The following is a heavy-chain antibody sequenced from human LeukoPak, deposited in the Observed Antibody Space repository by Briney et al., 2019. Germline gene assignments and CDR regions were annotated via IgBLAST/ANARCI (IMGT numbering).Heavy chain of an antibody. J-gene: IGHJ4*02. Sequence: SETLSLTCTVFGGSISSSSHYWGWIRQPPGEGLEWIGSIYFSGSTYYSPSLKSRVTISVDPSTNQFSLKLSSVTAADTAVYYCARGARAGYNLEPFDYWGQGTLVTVSS. CDR2: IYFSGST. CDR3: ARGARAGYNLEPFDY. CDR1: GGSISSSSHY. D-gene: IGHD5-24*01. V-gene: IGHV4-39*01.